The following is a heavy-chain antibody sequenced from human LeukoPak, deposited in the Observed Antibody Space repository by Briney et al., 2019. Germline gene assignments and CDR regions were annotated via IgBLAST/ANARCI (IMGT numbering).Heavy chain of an antibody. J-gene: IGHJ6*04. Sequence: ASVKASCKASGYTFTSYAMHLVRQAPGQRLEWMGWINAGNGNTKYSQKFEGRVTITRDTSASTAYMELSSLRSEDTAVYYCAGKRKPDYYGMDVWGKGTTVTVSS. CDR2: INAGNGNT. V-gene: IGHV1-3*01. CDR1: GYTFTSYA. D-gene: IGHD4-23*01. CDR3: AGKRKPDYYGMDV.